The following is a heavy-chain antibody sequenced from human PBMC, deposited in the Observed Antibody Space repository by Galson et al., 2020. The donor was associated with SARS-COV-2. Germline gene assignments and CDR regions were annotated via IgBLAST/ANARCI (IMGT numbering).Heavy chain of an antibody. CDR3: ARQTAQRHDYGLDV. D-gene: IGHD1-1*01. V-gene: IGHV3-11*03. CDR1: EFKFSDHY. CDR2: IDSSTSYT. Sequence: GESLKISCVASEFKFSDHYMSWIRQAPGKGLEWVSYIDSSTSYTNYADSVKGRFTTSRDNAKNSLYLQMNSLRAEDTAVYYCARQTAQRHDYGLDVGGQGTTVTVSS. J-gene: IGHJ6*02.